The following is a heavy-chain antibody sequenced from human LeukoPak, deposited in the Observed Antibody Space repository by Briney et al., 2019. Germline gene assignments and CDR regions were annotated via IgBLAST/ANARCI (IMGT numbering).Heavy chain of an antibody. J-gene: IGHJ3*02. CDR2: ISGSGGST. V-gene: IGHV3-23*01. CDR1: GFTFSSYA. CDR3: AKDMERPRPGAFDI. Sequence: GGALRLSCAASGFTFSSYAMSGVRQAPGKGLEGVSAISGSGGSTYYADSVKGRFTISRDNSKDTLYLQMNSLRAEDTAVYYCAKDMERPRPGAFDIWGQGTMVTVSS. D-gene: IGHD1-1*01.